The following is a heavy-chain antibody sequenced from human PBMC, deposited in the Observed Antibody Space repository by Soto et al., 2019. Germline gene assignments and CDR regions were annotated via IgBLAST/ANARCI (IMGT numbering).Heavy chain of an antibody. D-gene: IGHD3-10*01. V-gene: IGHV4-59*01. J-gene: IGHJ3*02. CDR2: IYYSEST. CDR3: ARVWGGAFDI. Sequence: QVQLPESGPGLVKPSETLSLTWTVSGGSISSYYWSWMRQPPGKGLEWIGYIYYSESTNYIPSLKSRVTISVDTSKNQFSLTLSSVTAADRAVYYCARVWGGAFDIWAQGTMVTVSS. CDR1: GGSISSYY.